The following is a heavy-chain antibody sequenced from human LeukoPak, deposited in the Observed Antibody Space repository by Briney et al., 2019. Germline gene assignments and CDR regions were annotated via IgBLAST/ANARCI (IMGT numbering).Heavy chain of an antibody. CDR3: AKDTGGYSYANFDY. CDR1: GFTFSSYA. J-gene: IGHJ4*02. D-gene: IGHD5-18*01. CDR2: ISGSGGGT. V-gene: IGHV3-23*01. Sequence: PGGSLRLSCAASGFTFSSYAMSWVRQAPGKGLEWVSGISGSGGGTNYAESVKGRFTISRDNSKNTLYLQMNSLRAEDTAVYYCAKDTGGYSYANFDYWGLGTLVTVSS.